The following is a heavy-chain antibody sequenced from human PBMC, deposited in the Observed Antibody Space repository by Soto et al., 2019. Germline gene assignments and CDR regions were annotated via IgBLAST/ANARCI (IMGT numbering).Heavy chain of an antibody. J-gene: IGHJ6*02. Sequence: ASVKVSCKASGYTFTSYYMHWVRQAPGQGLEWMGIINPSGGSTSYEQKFQGRVTMTRDTSTSTVYMELSSLRSEDTAVYYCARDQYSSSPDYYYYGMDVWGHGTTVTVS. V-gene: IGHV1-46*01. D-gene: IGHD6-6*01. CDR1: GYTFTSYY. CDR3: ARDQYSSSPDYYYYGMDV. CDR2: INPSGGST.